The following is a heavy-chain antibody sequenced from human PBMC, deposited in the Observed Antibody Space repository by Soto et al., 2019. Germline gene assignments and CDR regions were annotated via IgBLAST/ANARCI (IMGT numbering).Heavy chain of an antibody. CDR1: GFTLSNYG. D-gene: IGHD4-4*01. V-gene: IGHV3-74*01. Sequence: EVQLVESGGGLVQPGGSLRLSCAASGFTLSNYGMHWVRQAPGKGLLWVSRIQSDGSSTDYADSVKGRFTISRDNAQHTVYLQMNSLRADHTAVYYCARGGNPDSWGRGTLVTVSS. CDR2: IQSDGSST. CDR3: ARGGNPDS. J-gene: IGHJ4*02.